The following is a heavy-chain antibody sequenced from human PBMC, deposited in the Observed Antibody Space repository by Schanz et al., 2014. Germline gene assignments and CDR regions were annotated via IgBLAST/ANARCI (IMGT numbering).Heavy chain of an antibody. V-gene: IGHV1-69*04. CDR1: GGTFSSYA. CDR3: ARDYYDSSGYYYCDY. Sequence: QVQLVQSGAEVKKPGSPVKVSCKSSGGTFSSYAISWVRQAPGQGLEGMGRIIPILGIATYAQKFQGRLTITADKSTSTAYMELSSLRSEDTAMYYCARDYYDSSGYYYCDYWGQGILVTVSS. D-gene: IGHD3-22*01. J-gene: IGHJ4*02. CDR2: IIPILGIA.